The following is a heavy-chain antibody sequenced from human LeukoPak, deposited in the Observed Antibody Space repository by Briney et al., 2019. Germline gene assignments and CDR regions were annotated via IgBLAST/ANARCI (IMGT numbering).Heavy chain of an antibody. Sequence: SETLSLTCTVSGGSISSYYWSWIRQPAGKGPEWIGRIYTSGSTNYNPSLKSRVTMSVDTSKNQFSLKLSSVTAADTAVYYCARVTYSSSSMSLDAFDIWGQGTMVTVSS. J-gene: IGHJ3*02. D-gene: IGHD6-6*01. V-gene: IGHV4-4*07. CDR3: ARVTYSSSSMSLDAFDI. CDR2: IYTSGST. CDR1: GGSISSYY.